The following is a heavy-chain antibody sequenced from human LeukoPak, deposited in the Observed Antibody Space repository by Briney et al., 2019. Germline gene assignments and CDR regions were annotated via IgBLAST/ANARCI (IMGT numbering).Heavy chain of an antibody. CDR3: ARVEVGADDFDYFQH. Sequence: SETLSLTCAVYGVSFSGYYWSWIRQPPGKGLEWIGEINHSGSTNYNPSLKSRVTISVATSKNQFSLKLSSVTAADTAVYYCARVEVGADDFDYFQHWGQGTLVTVSS. D-gene: IGHD1-26*01. V-gene: IGHV4-34*01. CDR1: GVSFSGYY. CDR2: INHSGST. J-gene: IGHJ1*01.